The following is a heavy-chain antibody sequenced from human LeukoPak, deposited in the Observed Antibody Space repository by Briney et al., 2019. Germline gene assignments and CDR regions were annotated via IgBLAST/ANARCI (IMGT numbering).Heavy chain of an antibody. D-gene: IGHD3-22*01. Sequence: PGGSLRLSCAASGFTFSSYSMNWVRQAPGKGLEWVSSISSSSSYIYYADSVKGRFTISRDNAKNSLYLQMNSLRAEDTAVYYCARGRIAKIVVVDSVSYGMDVWGQGTTVTVSS. CDR3: ARGRIAKIVVVDSVSYGMDV. J-gene: IGHJ6*02. CDR2: ISSSSSYI. V-gene: IGHV3-21*01. CDR1: GFTFSSYS.